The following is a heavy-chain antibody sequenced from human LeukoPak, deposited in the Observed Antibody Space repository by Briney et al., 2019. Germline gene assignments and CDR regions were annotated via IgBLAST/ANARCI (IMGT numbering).Heavy chain of an antibody. J-gene: IGHJ4*02. V-gene: IGHV1-46*01. CDR2: VNPSGGST. CDR1: GYTFTSYY. D-gene: IGHD5-12*01. CDR3: ARDTTYSGYDSSAQI. Sequence: ASVEVFCKACGYTFTSYYMDWVRQAPGQGLEWMGIVNPSGGSTSYAQKSQGRVNMTRDTSTSTVYLELSSLRSDDPAVSYCARDTTYSGYDSSAQIWGPATLVTVSP.